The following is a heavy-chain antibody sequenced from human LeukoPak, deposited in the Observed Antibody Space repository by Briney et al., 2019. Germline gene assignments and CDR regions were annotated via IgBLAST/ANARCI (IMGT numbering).Heavy chain of an antibody. V-gene: IGHV3-30*18. CDR3: AKDEGVSGNSILTGIDY. CDR1: GFTFSSYG. J-gene: IGHJ4*02. CDR2: ISYDGSNK. D-gene: IGHD4-23*01. Sequence: GRSLRLSCAASGFTFSSYGMHWVRQAPGKGLEWVAVISYDGSNKYYADSVKGRFTISRDNSKNTLYLQMNSLRAEDTAVYYCAKDEGVSGNSILTGIDYWGQGTLVTVSS.